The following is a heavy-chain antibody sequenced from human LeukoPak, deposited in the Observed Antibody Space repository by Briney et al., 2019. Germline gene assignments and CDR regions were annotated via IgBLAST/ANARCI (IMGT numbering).Heavy chain of an antibody. D-gene: IGHD3-10*01. CDR2: INHSGTT. V-gene: IGHV4-39*07. CDR1: GGSISSGSFY. CDR3: ARLPLGAFGEVLNFDY. Sequence: PSETLSLTCTVSGGSISSGSFYWGWVRQPPGKGLEWIGDINHSGTTKYNPSLKSRVTISIDTSKNQFSLKVNSVTGADTAVYYCARLPLGAFGEVLNFDYWGQGTLVTVSS. J-gene: IGHJ4*02.